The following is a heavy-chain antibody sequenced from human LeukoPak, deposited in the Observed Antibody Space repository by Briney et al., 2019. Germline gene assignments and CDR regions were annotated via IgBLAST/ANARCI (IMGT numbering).Heavy chain of an antibody. J-gene: IGHJ4*02. CDR1: GGSIRSSSYY. CDR3: ARQVVAVAGTGYFDY. Sequence: SETLSLTCTVSGGSIRSSSYYWGWMRPPPGKGLERIGSIYYSGSTYYNASLKSRGTISVGTSKNQFSLKLNSVTAADTAVYFCARQVVAVAGTGYFDYWGQGTLVTVSS. D-gene: IGHD6-19*01. V-gene: IGHV4-39*01. CDR2: IYYSGST.